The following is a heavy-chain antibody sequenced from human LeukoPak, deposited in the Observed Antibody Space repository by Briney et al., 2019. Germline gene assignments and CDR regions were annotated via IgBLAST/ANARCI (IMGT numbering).Heavy chain of an antibody. CDR3: ARVTSGGYLDS. V-gene: IGHV4-61*02. CDR2: IYTSGST. CDR1: GGSINSGSYY. Sequence: TLSLTCTVSGGSINSGSYYWSWIRQPAGKGLEWIGRIYTSGSTNYNPSLKGRVSISVDTSKNQFSLKLNSVTAADTAVYYCARVTSGGYLDSWGQGTLVTVSS. J-gene: IGHJ4*02. D-gene: IGHD3-22*01.